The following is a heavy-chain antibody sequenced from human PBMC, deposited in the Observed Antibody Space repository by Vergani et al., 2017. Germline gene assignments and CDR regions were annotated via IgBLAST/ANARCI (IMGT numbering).Heavy chain of an antibody. D-gene: IGHD3-10*01. CDR1: GGSVSGSGYY. Sequence: QLLLQESGPGVVKPSETLSLICNVSGGSVSGSGYYWGWVRQSPGKGLEWIGTMYYSGSTYHNPSLKSRVSMSVDTSKNQFSLNVSSVTAAVTAVYFCEAGTYYNPWYWGQGILVTVSS. J-gene: IGHJ4*02. CDR2: MYYSGST. CDR3: EAGTYYNPWY. V-gene: IGHV4-39*01.